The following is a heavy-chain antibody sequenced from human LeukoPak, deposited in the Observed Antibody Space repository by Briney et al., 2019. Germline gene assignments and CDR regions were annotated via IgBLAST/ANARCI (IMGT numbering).Heavy chain of an antibody. CDR3: AKAGRLQAVAGWIDY. V-gene: IGHV3-74*01. Sequence: GGSLRLSCAASGFTFSSYWMHWVRQAPGKGLVWAPRINSDGSSTSYADSVKGRFTISRDNAKNTLYLQMNSLRAEDTAIYYCAKAGRLQAVAGWIDYWGQGTLVTVS. D-gene: IGHD6-19*01. J-gene: IGHJ4*02. CDR2: INSDGSST. CDR1: GFTFSSYW.